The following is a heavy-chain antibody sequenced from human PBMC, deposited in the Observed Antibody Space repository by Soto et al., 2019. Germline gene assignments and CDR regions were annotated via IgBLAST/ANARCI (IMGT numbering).Heavy chain of an antibody. CDR3: ARDKVDYGGNSGNFDY. CDR2: IIPIFGTA. J-gene: IGHJ4*02. Sequence: SVKVSCKASGVTFSSYAISWVRQAPGQGLEWMGGIIPIFGTANYAQKFQGRVTITADESTSTAYMELSSLRSEDTAVYYCARDKVDYGGNSGNFDYWGQGTLVTVSS. CDR1: GVTFSSYA. V-gene: IGHV1-69*13. D-gene: IGHD4-17*01.